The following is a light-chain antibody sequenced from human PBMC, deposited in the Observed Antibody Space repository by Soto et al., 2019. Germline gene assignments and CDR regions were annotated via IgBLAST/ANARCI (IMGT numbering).Light chain of an antibody. CDR2: GAS. V-gene: IGKV3-20*01. CDR1: QSVNSNY. J-gene: IGKJ1*01. CDR3: HQYDNSPRT. Sequence: EIVLTQSPGTLFLSPGERATLSCRASQSVNSNYLAWYQQKPGQGPRLLMHGASSRATSIPDRFGGSGSGTDSTRTISRLEPEDFAVYYCHQYDNSPRTFGQGPKVEIK.